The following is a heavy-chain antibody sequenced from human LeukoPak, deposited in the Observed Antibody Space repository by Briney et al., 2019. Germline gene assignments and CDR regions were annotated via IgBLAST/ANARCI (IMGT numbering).Heavy chain of an antibody. CDR3: AKVGWVGY. D-gene: IGHD6-19*01. J-gene: IGHJ4*02. CDR1: GFTFDDYG. CDR2: ITGGGDVT. V-gene: IGHV3-20*04. Sequence: PGGSLRLSCAASGFTFDDYGMSWVRQAPGKGLEWVSGITGGGDVTSYADSVKGRFTISRDNSKNTLYLQMDSLRVDDTALYYCAKVGWVGYWGQGTLVTVSS.